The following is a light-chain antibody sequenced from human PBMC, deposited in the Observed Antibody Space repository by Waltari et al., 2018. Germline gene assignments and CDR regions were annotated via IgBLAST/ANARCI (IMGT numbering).Light chain of an antibody. J-gene: IGKJ1*01. Sequence: DIVMTQSPDSLAVSLGERATINCKSSQSVLYSSNNNNYLAWYQQKPGQPPKRLIYWASTRESGVPDRFGGSGSGTDFTLTIGSLQAEDVAVYYCQQYYSTPPTFGQGTKVEIK. CDR3: QQYYSTPPT. V-gene: IGKV4-1*01. CDR2: WAS. CDR1: QSVLYSSNNNNY.